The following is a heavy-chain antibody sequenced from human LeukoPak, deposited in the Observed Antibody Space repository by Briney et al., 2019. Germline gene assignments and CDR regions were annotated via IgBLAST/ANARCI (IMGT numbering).Heavy chain of an antibody. V-gene: IGHV4-34*01. CDR2: INHSGST. Sequence: SETLSLTCAVYGGSLSGYFWSWIRQPPGKGLEWIGEINHSGSTSHNPSLKSRVTISVDTSKNQFSLNLNSVTAADTAVYYCARRLLGSEAAAHDYWGQETLVTVSS. CDR1: GGSLSGYF. J-gene: IGHJ4*02. CDR3: ARRLLGSEAAAHDY. D-gene: IGHD6-13*01.